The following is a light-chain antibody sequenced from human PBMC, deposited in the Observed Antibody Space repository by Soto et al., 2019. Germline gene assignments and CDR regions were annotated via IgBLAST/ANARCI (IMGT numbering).Light chain of an antibody. J-gene: IGKJ5*01. CDR2: AAS. CDR3: QQYNNWPPIT. V-gene: IGKV3D-15*01. CDR1: HSVGSL. Sequence: EIVMTQSPATLSVSPGDRATLSCRASHSVGSLLAWYQQKPGQAPRLLIYAASTRATGVPARFSGSGSGTEFTLTISSLQSEDFAVYYCQQYNNWPPITFGQGTRLEIK.